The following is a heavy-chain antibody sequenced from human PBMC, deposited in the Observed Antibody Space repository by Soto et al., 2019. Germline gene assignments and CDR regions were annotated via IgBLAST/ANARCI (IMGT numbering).Heavy chain of an antibody. Sequence: PGGSLRLSCAASGFTFSSYAMSWVRQAPGKGLEWVSAISGSGGSTYYADSVKDRFTISRDNSKNTLYLQMNSLRAEDTAVYYCAKAGDGYGDYDYWGQGTLVTVSS. J-gene: IGHJ4*02. CDR2: ISGSGGST. CDR1: GFTFSSYA. V-gene: IGHV3-23*01. CDR3: AKAGDGYGDYDY. D-gene: IGHD4-17*01.